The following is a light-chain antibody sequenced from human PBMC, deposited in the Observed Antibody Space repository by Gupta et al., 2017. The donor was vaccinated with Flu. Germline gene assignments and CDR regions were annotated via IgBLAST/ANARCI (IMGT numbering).Light chain of an antibody. V-gene: IGKV1-5*03. CDR1: QNINSW. Sequence: DTQLTQSPSTLSASVGDRVTITCRASQNINSWLAWYQQKPGKAPKFLIYKASSLQSGVPSRFSGSGSGTQFTLTISSLQPDDYATYYCQQYEAYPLTFGGGTKVEIK. CDR3: QQYEAYPLT. CDR2: KAS. J-gene: IGKJ4*01.